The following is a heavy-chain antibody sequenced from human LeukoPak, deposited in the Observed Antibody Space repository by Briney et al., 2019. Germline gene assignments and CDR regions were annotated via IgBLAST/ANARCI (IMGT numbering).Heavy chain of an antibody. CDR1: GGSLSSYY. V-gene: IGHV4-59*01. CDR2: IYYSGST. Sequence: PSETLSLTCTVSGGSLSSYYWSWIRQPPGKGLEWIGYIYYSGSTNYNPSLKSRVTISVDTSKNQFSLKLSSVTAADTAVYYCARRSQVGDSFYYWGQGTLVTVAS. D-gene: IGHD1-26*01. CDR3: ARRSQVGDSFYY. J-gene: IGHJ4*02.